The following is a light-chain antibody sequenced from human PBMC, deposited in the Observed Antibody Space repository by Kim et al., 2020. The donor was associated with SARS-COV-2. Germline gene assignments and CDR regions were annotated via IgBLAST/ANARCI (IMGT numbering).Light chain of an antibody. CDR1: SLRNYY. CDR2: HKN. J-gene: IGLJ2*01. Sequence: SSELTQDPAVSVALGQTVRVTCHGDSLRNYYASWYKHKPGQAPILVIYHKNSRPSGIPDRFSGPSSGNTASLTISGAQAEDEADYFCSSRDNTGNHVIFGGGTKLTVL. CDR3: SSRDNTGNHVI. V-gene: IGLV3-19*01.